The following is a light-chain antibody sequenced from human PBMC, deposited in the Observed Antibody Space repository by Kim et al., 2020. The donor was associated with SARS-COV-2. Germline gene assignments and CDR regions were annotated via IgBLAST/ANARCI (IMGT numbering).Light chain of an antibody. V-gene: IGLV2-8*01. CDR2: EVT. J-gene: IGLJ3*02. Sequence: QSALTQPRSVSGSPGQSVTISCTGTSSDVGEYDFVSWYQHHPGKAPKLMIYEVTKRPSGVPDRFSGSKSGNTASLTVSGLQAEDEADYYCSSYAGTNIWVFGGGTQLTVL. CDR3: SSYAGTNIWV. CDR1: SSDVGEYDF.